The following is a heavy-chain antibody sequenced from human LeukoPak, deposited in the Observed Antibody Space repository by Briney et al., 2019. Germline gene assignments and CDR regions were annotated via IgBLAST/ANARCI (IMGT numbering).Heavy chain of an antibody. CDR1: GFIFSSDS. D-gene: IGHD4-17*01. CDR3: AKPEVYGDYAWDY. J-gene: IGHJ4*02. Sequence: GGSLRLSCAASGFIFSSDSMNWVRQAPGKGLEWVSYISGDSRTIFYADAVKGRFTISRDNSKNTLYLQMNSLRAEDTAVYYCAKPEVYGDYAWDYWGQGTLVTVSS. V-gene: IGHV3-48*01. CDR2: ISGDSRTI.